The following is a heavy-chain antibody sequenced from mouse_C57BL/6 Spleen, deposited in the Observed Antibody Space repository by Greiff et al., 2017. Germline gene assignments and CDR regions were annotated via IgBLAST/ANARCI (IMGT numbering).Heavy chain of an antibody. CDR3: ARDDGYFYAMDY. D-gene: IGHD2-3*01. V-gene: IGHV1-22*01. CDR2: INPNNGGT. J-gene: IGHJ4*01. CDR1: GYTFTDYN. Sequence: LMEPGASVKMSCKASGYTFTDYNMHWVKQSHGKSLEWIGSINPNNGGTSYNQKFKGKATLTVNKSSSTAYMELRSLTSEDSAVYYCARDDGYFYAMDYWGQGTSVTVSS.